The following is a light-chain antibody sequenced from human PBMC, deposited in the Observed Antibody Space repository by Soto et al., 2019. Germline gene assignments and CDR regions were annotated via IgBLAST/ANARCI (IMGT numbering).Light chain of an antibody. CDR1: QTVLYRSNNMNY. CDR2: WAS. Sequence: DIVMTQSPDSLAVSLGERATINCKSSQTVLYRSNNMNYLSWYQQKPGQPPKLLIYWASTRESGVPDRFSGSGSGTDFTLTISSLQAEDVAVYYCQQYYSSPRTFGGVTKVEIK. V-gene: IGKV4-1*01. J-gene: IGKJ4*01. CDR3: QQYYSSPRT.